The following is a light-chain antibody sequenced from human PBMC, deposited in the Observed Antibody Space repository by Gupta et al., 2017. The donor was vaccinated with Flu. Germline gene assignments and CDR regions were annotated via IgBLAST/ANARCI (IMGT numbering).Light chain of an antibody. J-gene: IGKJ1*01. Sequence: DDVLTQSPLFLPVTLGQPASISCRSSQSLVYRDGDSYVSWFHQRPGQPPRRLIYKASNRDSGVPDRISGSGSGTDFTLRISRVEAEDFGFYYCRHSNSWPWTFGQGTKVEI. CDR3: RHSNSWPWT. CDR2: KAS. V-gene: IGKV2-30*01. CDR1: QSLVYRDGDSY.